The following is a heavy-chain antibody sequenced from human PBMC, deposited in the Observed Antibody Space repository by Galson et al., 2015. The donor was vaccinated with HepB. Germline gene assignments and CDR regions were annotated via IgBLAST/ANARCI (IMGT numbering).Heavy chain of an antibody. D-gene: IGHD1-7*01. CDR2: ISSSGSTI. CDR3: ARGSTTRAFDI. V-gene: IGHV3-48*03. J-gene: IGHJ3*02. Sequence: SLRLTCAASGFTFSSYEMNWVRQAPGKGLEWVSYISSSGSTIYYADSVKGRFTISRDNAKNSLYLQMNSLRAEDTAVYYCARGSTTRAFDIWGQGTMVTVSS. CDR1: GFTFSSYE.